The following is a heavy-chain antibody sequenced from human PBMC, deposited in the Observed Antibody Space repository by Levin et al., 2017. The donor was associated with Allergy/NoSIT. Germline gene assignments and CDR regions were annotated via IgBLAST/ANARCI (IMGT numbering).Heavy chain of an antibody. CDR1: GFTFSGYT. J-gene: IGHJ4*02. CDR3: ARDQKDDTGYYWDY. V-gene: IGHV3-23*01. CDR2: ISASGGTT. Sequence: GGSLRLSCAASGFTFSGYTMSWVRQAPGKGLEWVSAISASGGTTFYADSVKGRFTISRDNFKNTVYLQMNGLRAEDTALYYCARDQKDDTGYYWDYWGQGTLVSVSS. D-gene: IGHD1-20*01.